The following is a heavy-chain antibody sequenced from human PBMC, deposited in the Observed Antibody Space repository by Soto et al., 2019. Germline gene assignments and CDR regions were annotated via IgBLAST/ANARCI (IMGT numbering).Heavy chain of an antibody. V-gene: IGHV3-23*01. D-gene: IGHD3-3*01. CDR1: GIPFSSYA. CDR3: ARDEPIFGVDYYHYGMDF. J-gene: IGHJ6*02. CDR2: ISGSGGDT. Sequence: EVQLLESGGGLAQPGGSLRLSCAASGIPFSSYAMTWVRQAPGKGLEWVSTISGSGGDTYYADSVKGRFTISRDNSKKEVYLQMSTLRAEDTAIYYCARDEPIFGVDYYHYGMDFWGQGTTVTVSS.